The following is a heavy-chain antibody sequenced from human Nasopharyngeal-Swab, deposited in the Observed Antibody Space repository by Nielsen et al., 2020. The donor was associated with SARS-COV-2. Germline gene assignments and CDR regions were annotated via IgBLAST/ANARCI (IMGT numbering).Heavy chain of an antibody. CDR3: AKAPRYYFGSGSFYFEY. V-gene: IGHV3-23*01. CDR2: ISGSGGSI. Sequence: GESLKISCAASGFTFSSFAVSWVRQAPGKGLEWVSSISGSGGSIYYADSVKGRFTISRDNSKNTLYLQMSSLRAEDTAVYYCAKAPRYYFGSGSFYFEYWGQGTLVTVSA. CDR1: GFTFSSFA. D-gene: IGHD3-10*01. J-gene: IGHJ4*02.